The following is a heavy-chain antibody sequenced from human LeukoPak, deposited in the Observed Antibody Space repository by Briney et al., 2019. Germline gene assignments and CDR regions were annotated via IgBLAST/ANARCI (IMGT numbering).Heavy chain of an antibody. J-gene: IGHJ4*02. CDR3: ARWVLRGAPFDY. CDR1: AGSISSSSYY. CDR2: IYYSGST. V-gene: IGHV4-39*07. D-gene: IGHD3-10*01. Sequence: SETLSLTCTVSAGSISSSSYYWAWIRQPPGKGLEWIGTIYYSGSTYYNPSLKSRVTISVDTSKNQFSLILNSVTAADTAVYYCARWVLRGAPFDYWGQGTLVTVSS.